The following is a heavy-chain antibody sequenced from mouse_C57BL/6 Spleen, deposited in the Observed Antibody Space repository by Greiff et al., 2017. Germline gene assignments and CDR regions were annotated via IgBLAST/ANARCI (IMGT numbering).Heavy chain of an antibody. V-gene: IGHV1-26*01. J-gene: IGHJ4*01. CDR3: ARSPVVATMMDY. Sequence: EVQLQQSGPELVKPGASVKISCTASGYTFTDYYMNWVKQSHGQSLEWIGDINPNNGGTSYNQKFKGKATLTVDKSSSTAYMELRSLTSEDSAVXYCARSPVVATMMDYWGQGTSVTGSS. CDR1: GYTFTDYY. D-gene: IGHD1-1*01. CDR2: INPNNGGT.